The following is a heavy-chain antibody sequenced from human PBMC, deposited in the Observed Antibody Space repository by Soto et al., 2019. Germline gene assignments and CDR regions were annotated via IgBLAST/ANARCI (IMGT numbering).Heavy chain of an antibody. V-gene: IGHV4-31*02. CDR2: IYYSGST. CDR1: GGSISSGGYC. Sequence: SETLSLTGTVSGGSISSGGYCWSWIRQHPGKGLEWIGYIYYSGSTYYNPSLKSRVTISVDTSKNQFSLKLSSVTAADTAVYYCARHNTAMDYWGQGTLVTVSS. CDR3: ARHNTAMDY. J-gene: IGHJ4*02. D-gene: IGHD5-18*01.